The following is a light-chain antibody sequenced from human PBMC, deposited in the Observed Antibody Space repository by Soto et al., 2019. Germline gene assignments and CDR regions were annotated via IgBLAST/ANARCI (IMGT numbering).Light chain of an antibody. CDR1: QSISSY. CDR3: QQSYSTPRIT. V-gene: IGKV1-39*01. CDR2: AAS. J-gene: IGKJ5*01. Sequence: DIQMTQSPSSLSASVGDRVTITCRARQSISSYLNWYQQKPGKAPKLLIYAASSLQSGVPSRFSGSGSGTDFTLTISSLQPEDFATYYCQQSYSTPRITFGQGTRLEIK.